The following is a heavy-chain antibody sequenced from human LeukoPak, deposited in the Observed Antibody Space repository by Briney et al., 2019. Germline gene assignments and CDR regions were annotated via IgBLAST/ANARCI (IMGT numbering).Heavy chain of an antibody. V-gene: IGHV3-11*01. CDR2: ISASGGMM. CDR1: GFRFDDFY. Sequence: PGGSLRLSCAASGFRFDDFYVSWIRQAPGKGLEWISFISASGGMMDHADSVKGRFTISRDNAKNSVHLEMNNLKAVDTAVYHCARHMVLSPCDYWGPGTLVTVSS. CDR3: ARHMVLSPCDY. D-gene: IGHD4/OR15-4a*01. J-gene: IGHJ4*02.